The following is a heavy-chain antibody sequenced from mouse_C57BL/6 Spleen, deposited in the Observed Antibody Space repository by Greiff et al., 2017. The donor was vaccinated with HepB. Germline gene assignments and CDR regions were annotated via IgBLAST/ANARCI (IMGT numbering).Heavy chain of an antibody. Sequence: EVHLVESGPGLVKPSQSLSLTCSVTGYSITSGYYWNWIRQFPGNKLEWMGYISYDGSNNYNPSLKNRISITRDTSKNQFFLKLNSVTTEDTATYYCATGRGMVTYFDYWGQGTTLTVSS. CDR3: ATGRGMVTYFDY. CDR2: ISYDGSN. D-gene: IGHD2-2*01. V-gene: IGHV3-6*01. J-gene: IGHJ2*01. CDR1: GYSITSGYY.